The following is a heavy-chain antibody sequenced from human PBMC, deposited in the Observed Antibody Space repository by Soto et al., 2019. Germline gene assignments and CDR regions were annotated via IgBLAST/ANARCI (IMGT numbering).Heavy chain of an antibody. CDR2: IRSKANSYAT. Sequence: EVQLVESGGGLVQPGGSLKLSCAASGFTFSGSAMHWVRQASGKGLEWVGCIRSKANSYATAYAASVKGRFTISRDDSENTADLQMNSLNTENTAVYYCTRRIESATGTGWYFDLWGRGTLVTVSS. CDR3: TRRIESATGTGWYFDL. CDR1: GFTFSGSA. V-gene: IGHV3-73*02. J-gene: IGHJ2*01. D-gene: IGHD6-13*01.